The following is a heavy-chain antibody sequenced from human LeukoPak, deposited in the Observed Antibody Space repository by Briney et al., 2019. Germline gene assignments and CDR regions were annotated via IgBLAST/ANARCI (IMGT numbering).Heavy chain of an antibody. CDR2: INWNGGST. CDR3: AREAGGYCSGGSCYPWDTAMVSYYYYMDV. D-gene: IGHD2-15*01. CDR1: GFTFDDYG. Sequence: GGSLRLSCAASGFTFDDYGMSWVRQAPGKGLEWVSGINWNGGSTGYADSVKGRFTISRDNAKNSLYLQMNSLRAEDTALYYCAREAGGYCSGGSCYPWDTAMVSYYYYMDVWGKGTTVTVSS. V-gene: IGHV3-20*04. J-gene: IGHJ6*03.